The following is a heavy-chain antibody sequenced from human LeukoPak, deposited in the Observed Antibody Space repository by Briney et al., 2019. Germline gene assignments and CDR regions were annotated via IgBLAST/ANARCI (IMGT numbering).Heavy chain of an antibody. CDR1: GGSISSSSYY. J-gene: IGHJ4*02. D-gene: IGHD1-26*01. CDR2: IYYSGST. Sequence: SETLSLTCTVSGGSISSSSYYWGWIRQPPGKGLEWIGSIYYSGSTYYNPSLKSRVAISVDTSKNQFSLELRSVTAADTAVYYCGHSGSYYLFDYWGQGTLVTVSS. V-gene: IGHV4-39*01. CDR3: GHSGSYYLFDY.